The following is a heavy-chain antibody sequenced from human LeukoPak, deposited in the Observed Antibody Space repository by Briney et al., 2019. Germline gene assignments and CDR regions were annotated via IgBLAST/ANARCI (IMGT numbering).Heavy chain of an antibody. CDR2: IYYSGST. V-gene: IGHV4-61*01. CDR3: ARGVPKNYYYGMDV. CDR1: GGSVSSGSYY. Sequence: PSETLSLTCTVSGGSVSSGSYYWGWIRQPPGKGLEWIGYIYYSGSTNYNPSLKSRVTISVDTSKNQFSLKLSSVTAADTAVYYCARGVPKNYYYGMDVWGKGTTVTVSS. J-gene: IGHJ6*04.